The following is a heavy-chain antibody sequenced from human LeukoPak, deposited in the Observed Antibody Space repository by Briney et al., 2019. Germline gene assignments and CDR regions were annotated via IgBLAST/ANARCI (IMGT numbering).Heavy chain of an antibody. J-gene: IGHJ3*02. CDR3: AREGIAARPGAFDI. CDR2: INHSGST. Sequence: SETLSLTCAVYGGSFSGYYWSWIRQPPGKGLEWNGEINHSGSTNYNPSLKSRVTISVDTSKNQFSLKLNSVTAADTAVYYCAREGIAARPGAFDIWGQGTMVTVSS. CDR1: GGSFSGYY. D-gene: IGHD6-6*01. V-gene: IGHV4-34*01.